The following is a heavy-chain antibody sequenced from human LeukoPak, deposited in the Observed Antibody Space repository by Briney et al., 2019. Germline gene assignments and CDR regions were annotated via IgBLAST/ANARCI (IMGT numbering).Heavy chain of an antibody. D-gene: IGHD3-22*01. CDR3: ASGVVVITTRPFDY. J-gene: IGHJ4*02. V-gene: IGHV4-59*04. Sequence: KCSETLSLTCSVSAGFISSYCWNWIRQPPGKGLEWIGYIYYSGSTYYNPSLKSRVTISVDTSKNQFSLKLSSVTAADTAVYYCASGVVVITTRPFDYWGQGTLVTVSS. CDR2: IYYSGST. CDR1: AGFISSYC.